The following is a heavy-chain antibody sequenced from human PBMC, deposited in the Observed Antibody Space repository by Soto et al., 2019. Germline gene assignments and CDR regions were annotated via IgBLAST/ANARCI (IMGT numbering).Heavy chain of an antibody. V-gene: IGHV3-23*01. D-gene: IGHD1-1*01. CDR3: AKLRRGATGTEGFHP. J-gene: IGHJ5*02. Sequence: ELQLLESGGGLAHQGESLTLSCAASEDSFDNSAMTWVRQAPGKGLEWVSTTTNTGGTTHYADSVQGRFTVSRENFRNTLYLLMNTLRAEDTAGYYCAKLRRGATGTEGFHPWGQGTLVIVSS. CDR2: TTNTGGTT. CDR1: EDSFDNSA.